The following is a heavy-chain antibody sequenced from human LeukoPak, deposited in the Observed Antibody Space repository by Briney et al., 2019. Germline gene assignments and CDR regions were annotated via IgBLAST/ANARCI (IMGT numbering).Heavy chain of an antibody. CDR2: IYYRGST. V-gene: IGHV4-31*03. CDR1: GGSISSGGYY. D-gene: IGHD1-1*01. Sequence: SETLSLTCTVSGGSISSGGYYWSWIRQHPGKGLEWIGYIYYRGSTYYNPSIKSRVTISVDTSKNQFSLKLSSVTAADTAVYYCAREGGGSTTSFDYWGQGTLVTVSS. J-gene: IGHJ4*02. CDR3: AREGGGSTTSFDY.